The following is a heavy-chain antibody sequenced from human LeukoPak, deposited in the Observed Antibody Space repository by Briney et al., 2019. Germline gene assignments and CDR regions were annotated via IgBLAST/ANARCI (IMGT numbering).Heavy chain of an antibody. V-gene: IGHV4-59*01. J-gene: IGHJ3*02. CDR3: ARDTAAGTGDAFDI. D-gene: IGHD6-13*01. CDR2: IYYSGST. CDR1: GGSISSYY. Sequence: SETLSLTCTVSGGSISSYYWSWIRQPPGKGLGWIGYIYYSGSTNYNPSLKSRVTISVDTSKNQFSLKLSSVTAADTAVYYCARDTAAGTGDAFDIWGQGTMVTVSS.